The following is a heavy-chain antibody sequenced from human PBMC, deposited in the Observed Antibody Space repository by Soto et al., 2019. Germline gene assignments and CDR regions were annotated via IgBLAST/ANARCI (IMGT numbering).Heavy chain of an antibody. CDR1: GFIFSNYA. J-gene: IGHJ6*02. CDR3: ARDPYHVLMVNAPNLYGMDV. CDR2: ISTYNGNT. V-gene: IGHV1-18*01. D-gene: IGHD2-8*01. Sequence: ASVKVSCKTSGFIFSNYAVSWVRQAPGQGLEWMGRISTYNGNTNYPQSLQGRLTMTTDTSTTTAYMELRSLRSDDTAVYYCARDPYHVLMVNAPNLYGMDVWGQGTTVTVSS.